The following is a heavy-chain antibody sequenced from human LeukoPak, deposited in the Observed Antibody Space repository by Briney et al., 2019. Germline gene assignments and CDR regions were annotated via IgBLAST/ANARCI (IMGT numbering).Heavy chain of an antibody. D-gene: IGHD6-25*01. V-gene: IGHV1-46*01. J-gene: IGHJ3*02. Sequence: GASVTLSFKASGSTFTSYNMHWIRQPPAPGKEREGIINPSGRSTSYAQKFQGGVTMTRDTSTSTVYMGLSSLRSEDTAVYYCASGFSGSAAFDICGQGTTVTVSS. CDR2: INPSGRST. CDR1: GSTFTSYN. CDR3: ASGFSGSAAFDI.